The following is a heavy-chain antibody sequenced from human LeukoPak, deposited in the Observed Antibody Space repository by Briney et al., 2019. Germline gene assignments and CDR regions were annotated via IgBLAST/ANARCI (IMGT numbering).Heavy chain of an antibody. CDR2: INAGNGHT. D-gene: IGHD2-21*01. J-gene: IGHJ4*02. V-gene: IGHV1-3*01. CDR1: GYTFSNYA. CDR3: ARGIWSARTVDYYLDY. Sequence: APVKVSCKASGYTFSNYAIHWVRRAPGQRFEWMGWINAGNGHTKYSQNFQGRVTITRDSSASTAYMELSSLTSEDTAVYYCARGIWSARTVDYYLDYWGQGTLVTVSS.